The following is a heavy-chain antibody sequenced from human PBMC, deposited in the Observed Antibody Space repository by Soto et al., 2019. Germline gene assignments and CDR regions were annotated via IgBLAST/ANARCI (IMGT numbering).Heavy chain of an antibody. V-gene: IGHV1-69*13. CDR1: GGTFSSYA. D-gene: IGHD2-15*01. J-gene: IGHJ4*02. CDR2: IIPIFGTA. CDR3: ASSGHIVVVVAVH. Sequence: SVKVSCKASGGTFSSYAISWVRQAPGQGLEWMGGIIPIFGTANYAQKFQGRVTITADESTSAAYMELSSLRSEDTAVYYCASSGHIVVVVAVHWGQGTLVTVSS.